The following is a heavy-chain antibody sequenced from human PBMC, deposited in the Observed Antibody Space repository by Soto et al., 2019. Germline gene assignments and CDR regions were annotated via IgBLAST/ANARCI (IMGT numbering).Heavy chain of an antibody. D-gene: IGHD3-10*01. Sequence: ASVKVSCKVSGYTLTELSMHWVRQAPGKGLEWMGGFDPEDGETIYAQKFQGRVTMTEDTSTDTAYMELSSLRSEDTAVYYCATLVTMVRGVPFDYWGQGTLVTVSS. CDR2: FDPEDGET. V-gene: IGHV1-24*01. CDR1: GYTLTELS. J-gene: IGHJ4*02. CDR3: ATLVTMVRGVPFDY.